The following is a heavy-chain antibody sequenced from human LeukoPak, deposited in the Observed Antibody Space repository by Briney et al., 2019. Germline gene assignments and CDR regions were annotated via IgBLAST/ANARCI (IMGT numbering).Heavy chain of an antibody. CDR1: GGSISSTSYY. V-gene: IGHV4-39*01. Sequence: PSETLSLTCTVSGGSISSTSYYWGWIRQPPGKGLEWIGSIYYSGSTYYNPSLKSRVTISVDTSNNQFSLKLSSVTAADTAVYYCARLSSPIYYFDYWGQGTLVTVSS. CDR3: ARLSSPIYYFDY. CDR2: IYYSGST. D-gene: IGHD3-3*02. J-gene: IGHJ4*02.